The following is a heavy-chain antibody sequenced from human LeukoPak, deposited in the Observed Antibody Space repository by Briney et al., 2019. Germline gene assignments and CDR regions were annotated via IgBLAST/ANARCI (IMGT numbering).Heavy chain of an antibody. CDR3: ARDPSGYYYDSSGYSDY. CDR2: ISSSSSTI. V-gene: IGHV3-48*01. D-gene: IGHD3-22*01. Sequence: GGSLRLSCAASGFTFSSYSMNWVRQAPGKGLEWVSYISSSSSTIYYADSVKGRFTISRDNAKNSLYLQMNSLRAEDTAVYYCARDPSGYYYDSSGYSDYWGQGPLVTVSS. J-gene: IGHJ4*02. CDR1: GFTFSSYS.